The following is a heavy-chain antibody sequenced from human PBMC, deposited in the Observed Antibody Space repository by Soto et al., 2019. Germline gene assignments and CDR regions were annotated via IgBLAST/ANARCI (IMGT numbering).Heavy chain of an antibody. CDR2: IKNDGTT. CDR1: GFTVSNYW. V-gene: IGHV3-74*01. Sequence: GVLRLSCAASGFTVSNYWMNWVRQAPGKGLVWVSHIKNDGTTSYADSVEGRFTVSRDDAKNSFYLQMNSLRADDTAVYYCAKDRGEEGLKFLEWFGGMDVWGHGTTVTVSS. D-gene: IGHD3-3*01. J-gene: IGHJ6*02. CDR3: AKDRGEEGLKFLEWFGGMDV.